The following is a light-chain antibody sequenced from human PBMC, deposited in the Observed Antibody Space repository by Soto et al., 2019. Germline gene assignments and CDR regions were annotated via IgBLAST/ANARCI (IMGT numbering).Light chain of an antibody. Sequence: QSALTQPASVSGSPGQSITISCTGTSSTVGGFNVVSWYQQHPGKAPKVIIYEVRNRPSGISFRFSGSKSGNTASLTISGLQAEDEADYYCSSYTSKSSLIFGGGTQLTVL. CDR3: SSYTSKSSLI. V-gene: IGLV2-14*01. CDR1: SSTVGGFNV. J-gene: IGLJ2*01. CDR2: EVR.